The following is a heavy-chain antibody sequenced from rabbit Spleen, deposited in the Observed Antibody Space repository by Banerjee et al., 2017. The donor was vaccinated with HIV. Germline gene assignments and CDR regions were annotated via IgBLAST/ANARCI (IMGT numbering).Heavy chain of an antibody. J-gene: IGHJ6*01. CDR2: IYNGDGGT. D-gene: IGHD1-1*01. CDR1: GFSFSSNW. V-gene: IGHV1S45*01. CDR3: ARDSSSSFSSYGMDL. Sequence: QQQLEESGGGLVKPRGTLTLTCTVSGFSFSSNWICWVRQAPGKGLEWIGCIYNGDGGTYYASWAKGRFTISKTSSTTVTLQMTSLTVADTATYFCARDSSSSFSSYGMDLWGQGTLVTVS.